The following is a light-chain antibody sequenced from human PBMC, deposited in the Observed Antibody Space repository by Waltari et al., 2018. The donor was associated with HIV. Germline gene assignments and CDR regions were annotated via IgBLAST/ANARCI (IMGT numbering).Light chain of an antibody. CDR1: QVISNW. CDR3: QQAHSFPFT. Sequence: IQSPSFVSASVGDRVTITCRASQVISNWLGWYQQKPGKAPKLLIHAASTLESGVPSRFSGTGSGTDFTHTISSLQPEDFATYFCQQAHSFPFTFGPGTKVEVK. V-gene: IGKV1-12*02. CDR2: AAS. J-gene: IGKJ3*01.